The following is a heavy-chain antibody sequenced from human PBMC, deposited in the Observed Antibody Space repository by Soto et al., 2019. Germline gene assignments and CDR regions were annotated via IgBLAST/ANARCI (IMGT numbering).Heavy chain of an antibody. Sequence: SETLSLTCTVSGGSISSYYWSWIRQPPGKGLEWIGYIYYSGSTNYNPSLKSRVTISVDTSKNQFSLKLSSVTAADTAVYYCARGGYCSGGSCYSGADDAFDIWGQGTMV. V-gene: IGHV4-59*01. D-gene: IGHD2-15*01. CDR2: IYYSGST. J-gene: IGHJ3*02. CDR3: ARGGYCSGGSCYSGADDAFDI. CDR1: GGSISSYY.